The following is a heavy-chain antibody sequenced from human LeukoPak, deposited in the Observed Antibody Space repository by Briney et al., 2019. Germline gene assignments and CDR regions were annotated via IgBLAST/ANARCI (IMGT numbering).Heavy chain of an antibody. CDR3: AATLANYDFWSGYYAPLVWFDP. J-gene: IGHJ5*02. Sequence: SETLSLTCTVSGGSISSYYWSWIRQPPGKGLEWIGYIYYSGSTNYNPSLESRLTISVDTSKNQFSLKLSSVTAADTAVYYCAATLANYDFWSGYYAPLVWFDPWGQGTLVTVSS. CDR1: GGSISSYY. V-gene: IGHV4-59*08. D-gene: IGHD3-3*01. CDR2: IYYSGST.